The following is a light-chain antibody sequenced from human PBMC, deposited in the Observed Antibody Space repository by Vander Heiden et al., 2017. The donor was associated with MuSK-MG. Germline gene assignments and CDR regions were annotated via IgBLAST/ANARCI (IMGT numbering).Light chain of an antibody. J-gene: IGKJ2*01. CDR2: SVS. CDR1: QSISSY. V-gene: IGKV1-39*01. Sequence: DIQMTQSPSSLSASVGDRVTITCRASQSISSYLNWYQQKPGKAPKLLIYSVSSLQRGAPSRFSGVCTGGYFPLTIRSVLLRTRLTPSHPWALDTF. CDR3: PWALDT.